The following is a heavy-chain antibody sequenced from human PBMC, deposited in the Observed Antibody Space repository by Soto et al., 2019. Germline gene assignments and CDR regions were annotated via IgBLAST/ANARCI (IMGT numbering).Heavy chain of an antibody. D-gene: IGHD3-10*01. CDR2: IYYSGST. CDR1: GGSISSSSYY. CDR3: AGHTITMVRGFVY. J-gene: IGHJ4*02. Sequence: QLQLQESGPGLVKPSETLSLTCTVSGGSISSSSYYWGWIRQPPGKGLEWIGSIYYSGSTYYNPSLKSRVPISVDTSENQFSLKLSSVTAADTAVYYCAGHTITMVRGFVYWGQGTLVTVSS. V-gene: IGHV4-39*01.